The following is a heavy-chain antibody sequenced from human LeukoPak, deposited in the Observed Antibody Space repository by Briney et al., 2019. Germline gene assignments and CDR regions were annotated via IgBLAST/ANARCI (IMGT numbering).Heavy chain of an antibody. Sequence: GASVKVSCTASGYTFTSYYVHWVRQAPGQGLEWMGIINPSGGSTSYAQKFQGRVTMTRDTSTSTVYMELSSLRSEDTAVYYCARVNYDSSGYGLYYFDYWGQGTLVTVSS. CDR1: GYTFTSYY. V-gene: IGHV1-46*01. CDR2: INPSGGST. CDR3: ARVNYDSSGYGLYYFDY. J-gene: IGHJ4*02. D-gene: IGHD3-22*01.